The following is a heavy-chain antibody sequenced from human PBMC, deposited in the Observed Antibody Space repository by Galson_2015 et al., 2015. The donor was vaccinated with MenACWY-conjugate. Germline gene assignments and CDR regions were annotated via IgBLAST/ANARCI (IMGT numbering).Heavy chain of an antibody. V-gene: IGHV2-5*02. CDR2: IYWDDDK. D-gene: IGHD3-16*01. J-gene: IGHJ3*01. CDR3: TPRPYWSSQCCYAALAFYV. Sequence: PALVKPTQTLTLTCTFSGFSLSTSRVGVGWIRQPPGQALEWLSLIYWDDDKRYSPSLKSRLTITKDTSKNQVVLSMTNMDPVDTATYYCTPRPYWSSQCCYAALAFYVWGQGTVFTVSS. CDR1: GFSLSTSRVG.